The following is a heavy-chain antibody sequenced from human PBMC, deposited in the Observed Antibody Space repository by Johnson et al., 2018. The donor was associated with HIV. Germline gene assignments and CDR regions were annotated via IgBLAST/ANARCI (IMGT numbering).Heavy chain of an antibody. CDR1: GFTFSNYA. D-gene: IGHD3-9*01. CDR3: ARDRYPRRYFDWLFDAFDI. Sequence: QVQLVESGGGVVQPGKSLRLSCAASGFTFSNYAIHWVRQAPGKGLEWVAIVAYDGSNKYYADSVKGRFTISRDNSKNTLYLQMNSLRAEDTAVYYCARDRYPRRYFDWLFDAFDIWGQGTMVTVSS. V-gene: IGHV3-30*04. J-gene: IGHJ3*02. CDR2: VAYDGSNK.